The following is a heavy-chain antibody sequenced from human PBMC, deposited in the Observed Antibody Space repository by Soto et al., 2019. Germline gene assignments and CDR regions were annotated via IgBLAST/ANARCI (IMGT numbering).Heavy chain of an antibody. Sequence: EVQLVESGGGLFKPGESLRLSCAASGFTFSSYSMNWVRQAPGKGLEWVSSIRSSGSYIYYADSVKGRFTISRDNAKNSLYVRMNSLRAEDTALYYCARGDDLGYWGQGALVTVSS. D-gene: IGHD3-16*01. CDR3: ARGDDLGY. J-gene: IGHJ4*02. CDR2: IRSSGSYI. CDR1: GFTFSSYS. V-gene: IGHV3-21*01.